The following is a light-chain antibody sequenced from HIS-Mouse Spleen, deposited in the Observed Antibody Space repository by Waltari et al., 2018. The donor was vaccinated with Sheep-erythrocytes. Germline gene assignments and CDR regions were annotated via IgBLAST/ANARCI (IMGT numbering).Light chain of an antibody. CDR1: ALPKKY. CDR3: YSTDSGGNHWV. J-gene: IGLJ3*02. Sequence: SYELTQPPSVSVSPGQTARITFSGDALPKKYAYWYQQKSGQAPVLVIYEDSKRRAGLPEGFSGSTSGTMATLTISGAQVEYAADHYWYSTDSGGNHWVFGGGTKLTVL. CDR2: EDS. V-gene: IGLV3-10*01.